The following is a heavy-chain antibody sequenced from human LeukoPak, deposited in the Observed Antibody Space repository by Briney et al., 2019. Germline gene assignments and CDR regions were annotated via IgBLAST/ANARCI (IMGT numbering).Heavy chain of an antibody. CDR1: GFTFSSYW. CDR2: IKQDGSEK. D-gene: IGHD6-13*01. Sequence: GGSLRLSCAASGFTFSSYWMSWVRQAPGKGLEWVANIKQDGSEKYYVDSVKGRFTISRDNAKNSLYLQMNSLRAEDTAVHYCARDQGYSSSWYSFRFYSPGYYYGMDVWGQGTTVTVSS. CDR3: ARDQGYSSSWYSFRFYSPGYYYGMDV. J-gene: IGHJ6*02. V-gene: IGHV3-7*01.